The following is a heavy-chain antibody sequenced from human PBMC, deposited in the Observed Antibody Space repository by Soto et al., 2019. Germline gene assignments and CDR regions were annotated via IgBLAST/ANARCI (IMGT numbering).Heavy chain of an antibody. CDR2: ISYDGTIT. V-gene: IGHV3-30-3*01. CDR3: ATTRVGPCSSSICFSGIFDGMDV. J-gene: IGHJ6*02. D-gene: IGHD2-2*01. CDR1: GFTISNYG. Sequence: GGSLRLSCAASGFTISNYGMHWVRQAPGKGLEWVAVISYDGTITYYADSVKGRFTISRDNSKNTLYPQMNSLRTEDTAVYYCATTRVGPCSSSICFSGIFDGMDVWGQGTTVTVSS.